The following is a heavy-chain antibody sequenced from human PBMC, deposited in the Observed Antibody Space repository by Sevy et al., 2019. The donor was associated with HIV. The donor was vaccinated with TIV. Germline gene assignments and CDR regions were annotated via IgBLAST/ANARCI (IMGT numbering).Heavy chain of an antibody. J-gene: IGHJ4*02. V-gene: IGHV3-48*01. CDR1: GFSFSIYS. CDR3: ASQRGGYERLYYFDY. D-gene: IGHD5-12*01. Sequence: GGSLRLSCAASGFSFSIYSMNWVRQAPGRGLEWVSYMSNTGSTIHYADSVKGRFTISRDNAKNSLYLQMNSLRAEDTAVYYCASQRGGYERLYYFDYRGQGTLVTVSS. CDR2: MSNTGSTI.